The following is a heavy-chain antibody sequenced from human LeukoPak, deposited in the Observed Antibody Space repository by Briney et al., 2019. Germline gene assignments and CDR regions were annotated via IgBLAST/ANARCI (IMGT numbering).Heavy chain of an antibody. J-gene: IGHJ6*04. V-gene: IGHV5-10-1*01. D-gene: IGHD3-10*01. Sequence: GESLKISCKGSGYSFTSYWISWVRQMPGKGPEGMGRIDPSDSYTNYSPSFQGHVTISADKSISTAYLQWSSLKASDTAMYYCAVWFGELYSPNYYYYYGMDVWGKGTTVTVSS. CDR1: GYSFTSYW. CDR2: IDPSDSYT. CDR3: AVWFGELYSPNYYYYYGMDV.